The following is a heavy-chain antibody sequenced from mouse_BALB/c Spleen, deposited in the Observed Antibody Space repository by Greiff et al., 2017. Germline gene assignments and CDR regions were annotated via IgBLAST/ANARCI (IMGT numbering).Heavy chain of an antibody. V-gene: IGHV14-3*02. CDR2: IDPANGNT. Sequence: VQLQQSGAELVKPGASVKLSCTASGYNIKDYYMNWVKQRPEQGLEWIGGIDPANGNTNYDQKFKGKATLTADKSSSTAYMQLSSLTSEDSAVYFCARVRRGLYYSSDYWGQGTPVTVSS. CDR3: ARVRRGLYYSSDY. D-gene: IGHD2-14*01. J-gene: IGHJ4*01. CDR1: GYNIKDYY.